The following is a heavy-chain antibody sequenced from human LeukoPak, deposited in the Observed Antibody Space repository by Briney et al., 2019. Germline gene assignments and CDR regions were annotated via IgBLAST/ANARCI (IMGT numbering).Heavy chain of an antibody. CDR3: ARLHYFGIYYFDF. CDR2: IFYTGNT. D-gene: IGHD3-9*01. V-gene: IGHV4-39*01. CDR1: GGSISSNNYY. J-gene: IGHJ4*02. Sequence: SETLSLTCTVSGGSISSNNYYWGWIRQPPGKGLEWIGSIFYTGNTFYNPSLKSRVTISVDTSKNQFSLKLTSVTAADTSVYYCARLHYFGIYYFDFWGQGTLVTVSS.